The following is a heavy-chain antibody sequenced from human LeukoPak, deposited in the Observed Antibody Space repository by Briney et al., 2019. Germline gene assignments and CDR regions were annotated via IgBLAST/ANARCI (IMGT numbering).Heavy chain of an antibody. J-gene: IGHJ5*02. CDR3: GQSSPVLLWS. CDR1: GFTFSTFW. V-gene: IGHV3-74*01. Sequence: GGSLRLSCAASGFTFSTFWMHWVRHAPGKGLVWVSRINGDGTTTNYADSVKGRFTISRDNDKNTLYLQMNSLRAEDTAVYYCGQSSPVLLWSWGQGTLVTVSS. CDR2: INGDGTTT. D-gene: IGHD3-10*01.